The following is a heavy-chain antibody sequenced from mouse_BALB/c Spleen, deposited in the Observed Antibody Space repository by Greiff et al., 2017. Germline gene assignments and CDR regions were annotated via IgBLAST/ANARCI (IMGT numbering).Heavy chain of an antibody. Sequence: EVQLQQSGAELVKPGASVKLSCTASGFNIKDTYMHWVKQRPEQGLEWIGRIDPANGNTKYDPKFQGKATITADTSSNTAYLQLSSLTSEDTAVYYCASPYDYDVRLSYFDYWGQGTTLTVSS. CDR3: ASPYDYDVRLSYFDY. CDR2: IDPANGNT. V-gene: IGHV14-3*02. J-gene: IGHJ2*01. D-gene: IGHD2-4*01. CDR1: GFNIKDTY.